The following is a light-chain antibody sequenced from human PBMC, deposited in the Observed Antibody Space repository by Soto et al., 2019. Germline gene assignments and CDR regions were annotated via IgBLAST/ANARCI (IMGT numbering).Light chain of an antibody. CDR1: QSVSSN. CDR3: QQYINWPPYT. V-gene: IGKV3-15*01. CDR2: GAS. J-gene: IGKJ2*01. Sequence: EIVMTQSPATQSVSPGERATLSCRASQSVSSNLAWYQQKPGQAPRLLIYGASTRATGIPARFSGSGSGTDFTLTISSLQSEDFAIYYCQQYINWPPYTFGQGTKLEIK.